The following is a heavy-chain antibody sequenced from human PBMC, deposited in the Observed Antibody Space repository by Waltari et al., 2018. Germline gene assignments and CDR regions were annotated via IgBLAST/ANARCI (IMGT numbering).Heavy chain of an antibody. J-gene: IGHJ4*02. CDR3: ARCPVQGAASFDY. Sequence: SSGGYYWSWIRQHPGKGLEWIGYIYYSGSTYYNPSLKSRVTISVDTSKNQFSLKLSSVTAADTAVYYCARCPVQGAASFDYWGQGTLVTVSS. V-gene: IGHV4-31*02. CDR1: SSGGYY. CDR2: IYYSGST. D-gene: IGHD1-1*01.